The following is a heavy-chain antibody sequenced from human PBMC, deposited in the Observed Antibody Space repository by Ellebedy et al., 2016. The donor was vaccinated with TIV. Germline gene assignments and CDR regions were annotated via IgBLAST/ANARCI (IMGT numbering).Heavy chain of an antibody. V-gene: IGHV3-33*01. CDR1: GFNFSGHA. J-gene: IGHJ6*02. CDR2: TWYDGSNK. Sequence: GESLKISCVASGFNFSGHAMHWVRQAPGKGLDWLAATWYDGSNKFYGDSVEGRFIISRDNSRNTLYLQMNSLRVDDTAVYYCARGEGATSGLDVWGRGTTVTVSS. CDR3: ARGEGATSGLDV. D-gene: IGHD1-1*01.